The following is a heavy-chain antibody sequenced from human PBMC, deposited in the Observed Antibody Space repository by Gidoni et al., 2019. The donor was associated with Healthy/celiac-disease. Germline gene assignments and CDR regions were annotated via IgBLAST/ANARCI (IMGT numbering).Heavy chain of an antibody. CDR2: IYYSGST. J-gene: IGHJ5*02. CDR3: ARLPDPEDWFDP. CDR1: GGSISSYY. Sequence: QVQLQESGPGLVKPSATLSLTCTVPGGSISSYYWSWLRQPPGKGLEWIGYIYYSGSTNYNPSLKSRVTISADTSKNQFSLKLSSVTAADTAVYYCARLPDPEDWFDPWGQGTLVTVSS. V-gene: IGHV4-59*08.